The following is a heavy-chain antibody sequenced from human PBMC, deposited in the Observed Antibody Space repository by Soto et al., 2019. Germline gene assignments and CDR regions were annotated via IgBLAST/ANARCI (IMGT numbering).Heavy chain of an antibody. D-gene: IGHD1-26*01. V-gene: IGHV3-74*01. CDR2: VISDETST. J-gene: IGHJ4*02. CDR1: GFSFSSYW. CDR3: AKNGIDNSPSAIDS. Sequence: GGSVRLSCAASGFSFSSYWMRWGRQGPGQGPVWGSRVISDETSTSYADSGKGRSTISRDNAKNTLYLQMSSLRGEDTALYYCAKNGIDNSPSAIDSWGPGTLVTVSS.